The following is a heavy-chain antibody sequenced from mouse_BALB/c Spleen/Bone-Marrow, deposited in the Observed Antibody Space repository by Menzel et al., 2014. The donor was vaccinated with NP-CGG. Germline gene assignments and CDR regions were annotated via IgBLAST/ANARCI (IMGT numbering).Heavy chain of an antibody. J-gene: IGHJ4*01. CDR1: GFTFSSFG. CDR2: ISSGSSTI. CDR3: ASDEDYAMDY. Sequence: EVQGVESGGGLVQPGGSRKLSCAASGFTFSSFGMHWVRQAPEKGLEWVAYISSGSSTIYYADTVKGRFTISRDNPKNTLFLQMTSLRSEDTAMYYCASDEDYAMDYWGQGTSVTVSS. V-gene: IGHV5-17*02.